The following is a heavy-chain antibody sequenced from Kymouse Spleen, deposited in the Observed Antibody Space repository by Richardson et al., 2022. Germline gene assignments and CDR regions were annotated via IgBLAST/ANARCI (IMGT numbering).Heavy chain of an antibody. CDR1: GFTFSNAW. D-gene: IGHD3-10*01. V-gene: IGHV3-15*01. Sequence: EVQLVESGGGLVKPGGSLRLSCAASGFTFSNAWMSWVRQAPGKGLEWVGRIKSKTDGGTTDYAAPVKGRFTISRDDSKNTLYLQMNSLKTEDTAVYYCTTLLWFGELLFDYWGQGTLVTVSS. CDR3: TTLLWFGELLFDY. CDR2: IKSKTDGGTT. J-gene: IGHJ4*02.